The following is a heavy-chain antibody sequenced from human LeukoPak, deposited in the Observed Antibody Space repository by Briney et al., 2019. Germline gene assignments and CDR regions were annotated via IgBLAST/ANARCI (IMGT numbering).Heavy chain of an antibody. CDR2: INNNGGST. CDR1: GFTFSSYA. Sequence: TGGSLRLSCSASGFTFSSYAMHWVRQAPGKGLEYVSAINNNGGSTYYADSVKGRFTISRDNSQNTLYLQMNSLRAEDTAVYFCARDYGSSGYYYGAIGYWGQGTLVTVSS. CDR3: ARDYGSSGYYYGAIGY. D-gene: IGHD3-22*01. V-gene: IGHV3-64*04. J-gene: IGHJ4*02.